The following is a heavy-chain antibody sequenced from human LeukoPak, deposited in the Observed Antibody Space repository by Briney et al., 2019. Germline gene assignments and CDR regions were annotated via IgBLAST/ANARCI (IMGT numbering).Heavy chain of an antibody. Sequence: SETLSLTCTVSGGSISSYYWSWIRQPPGKGLEWIAWIYYSGSTNYNPSLKSRVTISLDTSKNQFSLRLSSVTAADTAVYYCARIMLSWWEFDCWGQGTLVTVSS. J-gene: IGHJ4*02. V-gene: IGHV4-59*01. CDR2: IYYSGST. D-gene: IGHD2-21*01. CDR3: ARIMLSWWEFDC. CDR1: GGSISSYY.